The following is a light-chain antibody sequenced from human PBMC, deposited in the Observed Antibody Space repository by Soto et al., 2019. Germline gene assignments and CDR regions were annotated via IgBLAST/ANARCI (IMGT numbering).Light chain of an antibody. J-gene: IGKJ4*01. CDR2: DAS. V-gene: IGKV1-5*01. CDR1: QSISSW. CDR3: QQYNTYSSLT. Sequence: DIHMTQSPSTLSAPVGDRVTITCRASQSISSWLAWYQQKLGRAPRLLIYDASSLESGVPSRFSGSGYGTEFTLTISSLQPDDFATYYCQQYNTYSSLTFGGGTKVDIK.